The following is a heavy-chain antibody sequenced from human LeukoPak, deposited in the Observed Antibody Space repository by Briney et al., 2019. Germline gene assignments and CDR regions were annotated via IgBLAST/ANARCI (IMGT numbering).Heavy chain of an antibody. CDR2: IYYSGST. CDR3: ARRGYYSGSYFDAFDI. D-gene: IGHD1-26*01. V-gene: IGHV4-59*08. Sequence: SETLSLTCTVSGGSISSYYWSWIRQPPGKGLEWIGYIYYSGSTNYNPSLKSRVTISVDTSKNQFSLKLSSVTAADTAVYYCARRGYYSGSYFDAFDIWGQGTMVTVSS. J-gene: IGHJ3*02. CDR1: GGSISSYY.